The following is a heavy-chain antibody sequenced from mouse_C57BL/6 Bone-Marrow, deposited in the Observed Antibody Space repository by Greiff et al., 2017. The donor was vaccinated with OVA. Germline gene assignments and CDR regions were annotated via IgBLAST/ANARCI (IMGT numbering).Heavy chain of an antibody. CDR2: IDPENGDT. CDR1: GFNIKDDY. V-gene: IGHV14-4*01. D-gene: IGHD1-1*02. Sequence: EVQLQQSGAELVRPGASVKLSCTASGFNIKDDYMHWVKQRPEQGLEWIGWIDPENGDTEYASKFQGKATITADTSSNTAYLQLSSLTSEDTAVYYCTTGPRGGGNYEDYWGQGTTLTVSS. CDR3: TTGPRGGGNYEDY. J-gene: IGHJ2*01.